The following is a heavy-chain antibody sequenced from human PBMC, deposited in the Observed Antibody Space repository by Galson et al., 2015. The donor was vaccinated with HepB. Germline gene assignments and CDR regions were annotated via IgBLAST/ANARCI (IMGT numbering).Heavy chain of an antibody. CDR1: GFTFSSYA. Sequence: SLRLSCAASGFTFSSYAMSWVRQAPGKGLEWVSGISWSSGSVGYADSVKGRFTISRDNAKNSLYLQMDSLRAEYTALYYCAKGSHYYYMDVWGKGTTVTVSS. J-gene: IGHJ6*03. CDR3: AKGSHYYYMDV. CDR2: ISWSSGSV. V-gene: IGHV3-9*01.